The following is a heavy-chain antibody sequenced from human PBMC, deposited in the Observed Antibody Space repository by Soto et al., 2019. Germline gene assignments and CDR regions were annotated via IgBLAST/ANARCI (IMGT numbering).Heavy chain of an antibody. CDR1: GDSISSGSY. V-gene: IGHV4-38-2*02. CDR3: ARLHGIGVAGSTLDY. D-gene: IGHD3-10*01. J-gene: IGHJ4*03. CDR2: IYHGGTT. Sequence: SATLSLTCTVSGDSISSGSYWGWIRQPPGEGPEWIASIYHGGTTFSNPSLKSRISISVDTSKTQFSLRLTSVTAADTATYYCARLHGIGVAGSTLDYRGPRNMVTVSS.